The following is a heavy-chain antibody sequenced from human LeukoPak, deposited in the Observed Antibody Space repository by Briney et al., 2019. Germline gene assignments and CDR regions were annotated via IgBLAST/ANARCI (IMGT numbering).Heavy chain of an antibody. CDR2: IGTSGNTI. D-gene: IGHD6-13*01. V-gene: IGHV3-48*01. CDR1: GFTFSGYL. J-gene: IGHJ4*02. CDR3: AKGGGSSWYYFDY. Sequence: GGSLRLSCAASGFTFSGYLMNWVRQAPGKGLEWVSFIGTSGNTIYYADSVKGRFTVSRDNAKNSLYLQMISLRAEDTAVYYCAKGGGSSWYYFDYWGQGTLVTVSS.